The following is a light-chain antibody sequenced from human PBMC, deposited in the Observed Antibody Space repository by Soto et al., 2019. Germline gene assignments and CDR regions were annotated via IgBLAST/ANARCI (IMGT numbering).Light chain of an antibody. CDR3: QYYGTSTGT. V-gene: IGKV3-20*01. Sequence: EIVLTQSSDTLSLSPGETATLSCRASQSVSSSHLAWYQQKVGQAPRLLIYGDSRRATGIPDRFSGSGSGTDFTLIINRLDPEDFAVYYCQYYGTSTGTFGQGTKVDIK. J-gene: IGKJ1*01. CDR2: GDS. CDR1: QSVSSSH.